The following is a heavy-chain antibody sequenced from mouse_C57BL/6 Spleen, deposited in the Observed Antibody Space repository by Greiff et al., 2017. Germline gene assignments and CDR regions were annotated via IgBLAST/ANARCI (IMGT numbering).Heavy chain of an antibody. D-gene: IGHD3-3*01. CDR1: GYTFTSYT. J-gene: IGHJ2*01. CDR2: INPSSGYT. Sequence: QVQLKESGAELARPGASVTMSCKASGYTFTSYTMHWVKQRPGQGLEWIGYINPSSGYTKYNQKFKDKATLTADKYSSTAYMQLSSLTSEDSAVYYCARGRGLYFDYWGQGTTLTVSS. V-gene: IGHV1-4*01. CDR3: ARGRGLYFDY.